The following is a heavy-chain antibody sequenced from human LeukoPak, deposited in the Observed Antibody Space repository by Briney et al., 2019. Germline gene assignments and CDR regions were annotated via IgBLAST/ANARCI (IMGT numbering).Heavy chain of an antibody. J-gene: IGHJ6*02. CDR1: GFTFSSYG. Sequence: PGGPLRLSCAASGFTFSSYGMHWVRQAPGKGLEWVAVISYDGSNKYHADSVKGRFTISRDNSKNTLYLQMNSLRAEDTAVYFCAKDQYYYDSSGYYYDYYYYGMDVWGQGTTVTVSS. CDR2: ISYDGSNK. V-gene: IGHV3-30*18. CDR3: AKDQYYYDSSGYYYDYYYYGMDV. D-gene: IGHD3-22*01.